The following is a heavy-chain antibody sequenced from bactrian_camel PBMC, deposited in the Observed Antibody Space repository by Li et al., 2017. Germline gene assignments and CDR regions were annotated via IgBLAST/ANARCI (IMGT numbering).Heavy chain of an antibody. CDR1: GPPHLRPC. V-gene: IGHV3S68*01. CDR2: IDTISGAT. D-gene: IGHD5*01. Sequence: VQLVESGGGSVQAGGSLRLPCVASGPPHLRPCLGWFRLSPGKEGEGVARIDTISGATYYTDSVKGRFTISQDHATGTLSLQMNSLTPEDTAMYYCAASLGKTYCHAAFFLSRQRPNFGYMGQGTQVTVS. J-gene: IGHJ4*01.